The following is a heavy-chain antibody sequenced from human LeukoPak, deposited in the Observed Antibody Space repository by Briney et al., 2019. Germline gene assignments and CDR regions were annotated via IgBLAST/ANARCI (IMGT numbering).Heavy chain of an antibody. CDR1: GFIFSSFE. D-gene: IGHD6-19*01. V-gene: IGHV3-48*03. CDR3: AKEDEYSSGWYFHY. Sequence: GGSLRLSCIASGFIFSSFEINWVRQAPGKGLQWISYIGGSGTTIYYADSVKGRFIISRDNSENSVSLQMNSLRPDDTAVYYCAKEDEYSSGWYFHYWGQGTLVTVSS. J-gene: IGHJ4*02. CDR2: IGGSGTTI.